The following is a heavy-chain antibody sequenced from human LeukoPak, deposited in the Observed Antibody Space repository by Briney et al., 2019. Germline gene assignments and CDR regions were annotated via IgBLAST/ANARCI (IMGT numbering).Heavy chain of an antibody. CDR1: GYTFTSYY. CDR2: INPSGGST. J-gene: IGHJ5*02. V-gene: IGHV1-46*01. D-gene: IGHD2-21*02. CDR3: ARGGIVVVTAMGNWFDP. Sequence: GASVKVSCKASGYTFTSYYMHWVRQPPGQGLEWMGIINPSGGSTSYAQKFQGRVTMTRDTSTSAVYMELSSLRSEDTAVYYCARGGIVVVTAMGNWFDPWGQGTLVIVSS.